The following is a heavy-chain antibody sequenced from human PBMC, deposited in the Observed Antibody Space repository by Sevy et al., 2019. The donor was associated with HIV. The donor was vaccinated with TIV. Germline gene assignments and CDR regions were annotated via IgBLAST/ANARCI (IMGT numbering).Heavy chain of an antibody. Sequence: GGFLRLSCAASGFIFSSFEMNWVRQAPGKGLEWVSSISTSGSNRYYADPVKGRVTISRDNAKKSLYLQMNSLRAEDTAIYFCAKRGGQYDLGMDVWGQGTTVTVSS. J-gene: IGHJ6*02. D-gene: IGHD1-1*01. CDR1: GFIFSSFE. CDR3: AKRGGQYDLGMDV. V-gene: IGHV3-48*03. CDR2: ISTSGSNR.